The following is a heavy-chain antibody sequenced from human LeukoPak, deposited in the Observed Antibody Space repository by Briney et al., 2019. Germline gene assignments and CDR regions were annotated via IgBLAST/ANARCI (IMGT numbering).Heavy chain of an antibody. D-gene: IGHD2-15*01. CDR2: FFPGSSET. CDR1: GFSFTSYW. Sequence: GESLKISCKGSGFSFTSYWIGWVRQMPGKGLEWLGIFFPGSSETGYSPSFKGQVTISADKSISTASLQWSSLKASDTAIYYCGAIVVTTGYYGMDVWGQGTTVTVSS. J-gene: IGHJ6*02. V-gene: IGHV5-51*01. CDR3: GAIVVTTGYYGMDV.